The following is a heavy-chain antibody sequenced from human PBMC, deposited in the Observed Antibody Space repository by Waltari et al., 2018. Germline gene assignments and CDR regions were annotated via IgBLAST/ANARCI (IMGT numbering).Heavy chain of an antibody. CDR2: INHNGST. Sequence: QVQLQQWGAGLLKPSETLSLTCAVYGGSFSDYYWSWIRQPPGKGLEWIGEINHNGSTNYNPSLRIRITISIDTSKNQFSLKLNSVTAADTAVYYCARVQDYVRDYWGQGTLVTVSS. CDR1: GGSFSDYY. D-gene: IGHD3-16*01. V-gene: IGHV4-34*02. J-gene: IGHJ4*02. CDR3: ARVQDYVRDY.